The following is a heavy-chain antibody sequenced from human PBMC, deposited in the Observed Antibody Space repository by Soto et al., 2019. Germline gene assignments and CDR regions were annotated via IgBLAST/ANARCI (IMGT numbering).Heavy chain of an antibody. J-gene: IGHJ4*02. V-gene: IGHV3-33*01. CDR1: GFTFSNYG. CDR2: TWYDGSKE. D-gene: IGHD1-26*01. Sequence: QVQLVESGGGVVQPGRSLRLSCAASGFTFSNYGMHWVRQAPGKGLEWVAVTWYDGSKEYYADSVKGRVTISRDNSKNSLYLQINSLRAEDTAVYYCARGGGGSYLDYWGQGTLVTVSS. CDR3: ARGGGGSYLDY.